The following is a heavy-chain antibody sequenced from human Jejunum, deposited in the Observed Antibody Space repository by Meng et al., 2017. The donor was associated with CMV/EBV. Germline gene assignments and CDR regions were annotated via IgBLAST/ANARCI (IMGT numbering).Heavy chain of an antibody. CDR1: GDTFTSYY. Sequence: QVEVGQAGAGVKKPGASVKVSCKASGDTFTSYYIHWVRQAPGQGLEWMGKINPSGVSTSYAQKFQGRVTMTRDTSTSAVYMELSSLKSEDTAVYYCTRGGGGSGGRFDYWGQGTLVTVSS. CDR3: TRGGGGSGGRFDY. D-gene: IGHD6-19*01. V-gene: IGHV1-46*03. CDR2: INPSGVST. J-gene: IGHJ4*02.